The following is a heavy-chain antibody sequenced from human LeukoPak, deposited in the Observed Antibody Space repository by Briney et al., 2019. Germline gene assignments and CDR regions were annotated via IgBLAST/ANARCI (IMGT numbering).Heavy chain of an antibody. CDR1: GHTFNYYA. Sequence: ASVKVSCKASGHTFNYYAMYWVRQAPGQRLEWMGWINAGNGNTKYSQKFQGRVTITRDTSASTAYMELSSLRSEDTAVYYCASSSSTRYCSGGNCYTPIFDYWGQGTLVTVSS. CDR2: INAGNGNT. D-gene: IGHD2-15*01. V-gene: IGHV1-3*01. J-gene: IGHJ4*02. CDR3: ASSSSTRYCSGGNCYTPIFDY.